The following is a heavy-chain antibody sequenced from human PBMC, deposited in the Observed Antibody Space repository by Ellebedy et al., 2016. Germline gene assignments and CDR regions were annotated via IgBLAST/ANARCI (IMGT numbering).Heavy chain of an antibody. CDR3: ARGGEPELDY. J-gene: IGHJ4*02. V-gene: IGHV3-11*01. Sequence: GGSLRLXXAASGFTFSDYYMSWIRQIPGKGLEWVSYISGSGITIYYEDPVKGRFTISRDNAKKSLYLHMNSLRAEDTAVYYCARGGEPELDYWGQGTLVTVSS. CDR1: GFTFSDYY. CDR2: ISGSGITI. D-gene: IGHD1-14*01.